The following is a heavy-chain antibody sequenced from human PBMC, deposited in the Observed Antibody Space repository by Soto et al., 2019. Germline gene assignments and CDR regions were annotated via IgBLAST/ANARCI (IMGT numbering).Heavy chain of an antibody. V-gene: IGHV1-46*01. CDR2: FNPSGGST. CDR3: AREAGAFDY. CDR1: GYTFSTYY. Sequence: ASVKVSCKASGYTFSTYYMHWVRQAPGQGLEWMGVFNPSGGSTSYAQKFQGRVTMTRDTSTSTVYMELSSLRSEDTAVYYCAREAGAFDYWGQGTLVTVSS. D-gene: IGHD6-19*01. J-gene: IGHJ4*02.